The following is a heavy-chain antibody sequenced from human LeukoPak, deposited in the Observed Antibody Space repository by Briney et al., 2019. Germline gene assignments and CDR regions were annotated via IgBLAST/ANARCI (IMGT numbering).Heavy chain of an antibody. CDR1: GFTLSNYN. J-gene: IGHJ1*01. CDR2: ISSSSSYI. CDR3: ARDWPTIAAAGTIPEYFQH. V-gene: IGHV3-21*01. Sequence: PGESLRLSCVASGFTLSNYNMNSVRQAPGKGLEWVSSISSSSSYIYYADSVKGRFTISRDNAKNSLYLQMNSLRAEDTAVYYCARDWPTIAAAGTIPEYFQHWGQGTLVTVSS. D-gene: IGHD6-13*01.